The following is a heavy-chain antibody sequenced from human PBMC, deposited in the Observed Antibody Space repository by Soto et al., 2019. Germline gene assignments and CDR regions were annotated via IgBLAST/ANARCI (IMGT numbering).Heavy chain of an antibody. CDR3: ARHGLANWFDP. Sequence: SETLSLTCPVSGGSISSSSYYWGWIRQPPGKGLEWIGSIYYSGSTYYNPSLKSRVNISVDTSKNQFSLKLSSVTAADTAVYYCARHGLANWFDPWGQGTLVTVSS. V-gene: IGHV4-39*01. CDR2: IYYSGST. J-gene: IGHJ5*02. CDR1: GGSISSSSYY. D-gene: IGHD6-19*01.